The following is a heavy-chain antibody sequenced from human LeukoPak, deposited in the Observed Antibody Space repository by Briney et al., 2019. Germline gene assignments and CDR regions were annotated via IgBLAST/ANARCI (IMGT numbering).Heavy chain of an antibody. CDR1: GYTFTSYG. D-gene: IGHD4/OR15-4a*01. V-gene: IGHV1-69*04. CDR2: IIPILGIA. J-gene: IGHJ4*02. CDR3: AILGYGDDY. Sequence: GASVKVSCKASGYTFTSYGISWVRQAPGQGLEWMGRIIPILGIANYAQKFQGRVTITADKSTSTAYMELSSLRSEDTAVYYCAILGYGDDYWGQGTLVTVSS.